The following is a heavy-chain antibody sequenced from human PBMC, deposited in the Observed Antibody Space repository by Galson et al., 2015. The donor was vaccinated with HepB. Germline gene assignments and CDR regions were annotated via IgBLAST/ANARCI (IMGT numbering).Heavy chain of an antibody. Sequence: SLRLSCAASGFTFSSYGMHWVRQTPGKGLEWVAVISYDGSNKYYADSVKGRFTISRDNSKNTLYLQMNSLRAEDTAVYYCSRNPMSQYYFDSWGQGTLVTVSS. CDR1: GFTFSSYG. V-gene: IGHV3-30*03. CDR2: ISYDGSNK. CDR3: SRNPMSQYYFDS. J-gene: IGHJ4*02.